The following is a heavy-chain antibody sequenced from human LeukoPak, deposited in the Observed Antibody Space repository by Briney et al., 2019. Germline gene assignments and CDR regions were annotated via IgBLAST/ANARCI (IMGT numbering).Heavy chain of an antibody. CDR3: AGSVATGTTDQLDYYYYGMDV. CDR1: GYTFTNYH. Sequence: ASVKVSCKASGYTFTNYHLHWVRQAPGQGLEWMGIINPSGGNRSYAQNFQGRVTMTRDTSTSTAYMELSSLRSEDTAVYYCAGSVATGTTDQLDYYYYGMDVWGQGTTVTVSS. D-gene: IGHD1-1*01. CDR2: INPSGGNR. V-gene: IGHV1-46*01. J-gene: IGHJ6*02.